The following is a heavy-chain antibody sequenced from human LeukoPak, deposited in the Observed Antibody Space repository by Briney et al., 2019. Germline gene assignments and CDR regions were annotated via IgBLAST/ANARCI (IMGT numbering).Heavy chain of an antibody. D-gene: IGHD3-9*01. Sequence: SETLSLTCGVSGYSISSGYFWVWIRQPPGKGLEWIGSVYHTGATYYNPSLRCPVTISVDTSKNQFSLELNSVTAADTAVYYCARDLGLTISANWFDPWGQGTLVTVSS. J-gene: IGHJ5*02. CDR3: ARDLGLTISANWFDP. CDR2: VYHTGAT. V-gene: IGHV4-38-2*02. CDR1: GYSISSGYF.